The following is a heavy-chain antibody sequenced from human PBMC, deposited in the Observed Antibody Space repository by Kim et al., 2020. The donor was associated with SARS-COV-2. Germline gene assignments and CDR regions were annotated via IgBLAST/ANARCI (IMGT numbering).Heavy chain of an antibody. D-gene: IGHD3-10*01. Sequence: GGSLRLSCAASGFTFSSYAMHWVRQAPGKGLEWVAVISYDGSNKYYADSVKGRFTISRDNSKNTLYLQMNSLRAEDTAVYYCAREVVRGDQWSYYYYGMDVWGQGTTVTVSS. CDR1: GFTFSSYA. V-gene: IGHV3-30*04. CDR2: ISYDGSNK. CDR3: AREVVRGDQWSYYYYGMDV. J-gene: IGHJ6*02.